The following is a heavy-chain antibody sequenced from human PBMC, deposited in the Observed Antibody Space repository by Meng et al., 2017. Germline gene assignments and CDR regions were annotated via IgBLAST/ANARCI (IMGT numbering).Heavy chain of an antibody. D-gene: IGHD4-23*01. J-gene: IGHJ3*02. CDR1: GGTFSSYA. Sequence: QVQVVQVGAEVKKPWSSVKVSCKASGGTFSSYAISWVRQAPGQGLEWMGGIIPIFGTANYAQKFQGRVTITTDESTSTAYMELSSLRSEDTAVYYCARPTTVVTPESYAFDIWGQGTMVTVSS. CDR2: IIPIFGTA. V-gene: IGHV1-69*05. CDR3: ARPTTVVTPESYAFDI.